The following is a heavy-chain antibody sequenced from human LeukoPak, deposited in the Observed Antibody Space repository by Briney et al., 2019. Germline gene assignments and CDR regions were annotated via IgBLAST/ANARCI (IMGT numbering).Heavy chain of an antibody. CDR3: TRAGSGNRYAFDV. CDR2: ISSSSSYI. V-gene: IGHV3-21*01. D-gene: IGHD1-14*01. Sequence: GGSLRLSCAASGFTFSSYSMNWVRQAPGKGLEWVSSISSSSSYIYYADSVKGRFTISRDNAKSTLYLQMNSLRAEDTAVYYCTRAGSGNRYAFDVWGQGTMVTVSS. J-gene: IGHJ3*01. CDR1: GFTFSSYS.